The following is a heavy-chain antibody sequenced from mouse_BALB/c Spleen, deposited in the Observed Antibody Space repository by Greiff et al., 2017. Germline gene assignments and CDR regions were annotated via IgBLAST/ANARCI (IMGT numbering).Heavy chain of an antibody. J-gene: IGHJ2*01. Sequence: DVQLQESGPGLVKPSQSLSLTCTVTGYSITSDYAWNWIRQFPGNKLEWMGYISYSGSTSYNPSLKSRISITRDTSKNQFFLQLNSVTTEDTATYYCARGGDGNYFDYWGQGTTLTVSS. D-gene: IGHD2-1*01. CDR1: GYSITSDYA. V-gene: IGHV3-2*02. CDR3: ARGGDGNYFDY. CDR2: ISYSGST.